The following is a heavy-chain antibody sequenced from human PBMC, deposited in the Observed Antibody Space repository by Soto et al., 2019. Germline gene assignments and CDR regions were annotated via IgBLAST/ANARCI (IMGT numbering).Heavy chain of an antibody. CDR2: IYSSGST. J-gene: IGHJ6*01. CDR1: GGSVSSDTHY. CDR3: ARFVRSCSGTTCYTRADV. V-gene: IGHV4-61*01. D-gene: IGHD2-2*02. Sequence: PSETLSLTCTVSGGSVSSDTHYWSWIRQPPGKRLEWIGFIYSSGSTNYNPSLKSRVTMSVDTSKNQFSLKLRSVIGADTAVYHCARFVRSCSGTTCYTRADVWGQGTTVTFSS.